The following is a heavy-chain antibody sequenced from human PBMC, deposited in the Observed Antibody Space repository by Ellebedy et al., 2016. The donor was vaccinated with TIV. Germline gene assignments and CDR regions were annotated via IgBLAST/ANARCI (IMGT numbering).Heavy chain of an antibody. CDR3: ARDSRAGSASSVLYNWFDP. CDR2: ISDSGGST. J-gene: IGHJ5*02. CDR1: GLTFSTYG. D-gene: IGHD3-10*01. Sequence: PGGSLRLSCAVSGLTFSTYGLTWFPQDPVKGLEWVSGISDSGGSTYYADSVKGRFTISRDNSNNTLYLQMNSLRVEDTAVYSCARDSRAGSASSVLYNWFDPWGQGTLVTVSS. V-gene: IGHV3-23*01.